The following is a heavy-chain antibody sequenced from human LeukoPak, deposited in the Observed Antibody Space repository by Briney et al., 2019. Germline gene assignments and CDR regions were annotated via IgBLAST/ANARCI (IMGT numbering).Heavy chain of an antibody. V-gene: IGHV3-11*03. CDR3: ATGGPIVGY. J-gene: IGHJ4*02. CDR2: IRSSSNYT. CDR1: GFTFRDYY. D-gene: IGHD3-10*01. Sequence: GGSLRLSCAASGFTFRDYYMSWIRQAPGKGLQWLSYIRSSSNYTNCADSVKGRLTISRDNAKNSLYLQMNGLRADDTAVYYCATGGPIVGYWGQGTLVTVSS.